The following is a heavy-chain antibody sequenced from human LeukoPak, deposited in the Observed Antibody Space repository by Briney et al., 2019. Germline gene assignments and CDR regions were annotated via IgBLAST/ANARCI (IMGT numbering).Heavy chain of an antibody. CDR3: ATGGAYRDAFDI. CDR1: GGTFSTYS. Sequence: SVTVSCKTSGGTFSTYSINWVRQAPGQGLEWMGRIIPILSQSDYAQKFQGTVSITADEFTETAYMELSSLRSDDTAVYYCATGGAYRDAFDIWGQGTMVTVSS. J-gene: IGHJ3*02. CDR2: IIPILSQS. D-gene: IGHD3-10*01. V-gene: IGHV1-69*11.